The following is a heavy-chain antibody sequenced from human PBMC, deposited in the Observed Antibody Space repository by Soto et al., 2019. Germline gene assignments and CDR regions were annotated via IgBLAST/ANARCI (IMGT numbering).Heavy chain of an antibody. Sequence: PSETLSLTCAVYCGSFSGYYWSWIRQPPGKGLEWIGEINHSGSTNYNPSLKSRVTISVDTSKNQFSLKLSSVTAADTAVYYCARGFDHILTGYFFVYYYGTDVWGQGTTVTVSS. CDR3: ARGFDHILTGYFFVYYYGTDV. J-gene: IGHJ6*02. D-gene: IGHD3-9*01. CDR2: INHSGST. CDR1: CGSFSGYY. V-gene: IGHV4-34*01.